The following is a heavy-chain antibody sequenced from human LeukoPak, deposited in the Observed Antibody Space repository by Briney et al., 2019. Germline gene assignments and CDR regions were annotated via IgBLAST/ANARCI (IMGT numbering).Heavy chain of an antibody. J-gene: IGHJ4*02. CDR3: ARGMTN. CDR2: IYYGGST. V-gene: IGHV4-59*01. CDR1: GGSISSYY. D-gene: IGHD4-17*01. Sequence: PSETLSLTCTVSGGSISSYYWSWIRQPPGKGLEWIGYIYYGGSTNYNPSLKSRVTISVDTSKNQFSLKLSSVTAADTAVYYCARGMTNWGQGTLVTVSS.